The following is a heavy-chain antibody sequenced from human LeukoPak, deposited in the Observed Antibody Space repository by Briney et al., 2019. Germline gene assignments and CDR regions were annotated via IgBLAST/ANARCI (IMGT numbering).Heavy chain of an antibody. D-gene: IGHD3-10*01. J-gene: IGHJ2*01. CDR3: ARAFRDPGYFDL. Sequence: SVKVSCKASGGTFSSYAISWVRQAPGQGLEWMGGIIPIFGTANYAQKFQGRVTITADESTSTASMELSSLRSEDTAVYYCARAFRDPGYFDLWGRGTLVTVSS. CDR2: IIPIFGTA. CDR1: GGTFSSYA. V-gene: IGHV1-69*13.